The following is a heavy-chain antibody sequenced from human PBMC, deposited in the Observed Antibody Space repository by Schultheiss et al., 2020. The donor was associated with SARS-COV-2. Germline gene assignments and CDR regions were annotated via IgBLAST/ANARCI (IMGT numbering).Heavy chain of an antibody. CDR1: GGSFSGYY. CDR2: INHSGST. D-gene: IGHD3-22*01. J-gene: IGHJ4*02. CDR3: ARAQEYYYDSSGYYDRSLGFDY. Sequence: SQTLSLTCAVYGGSFSGYYWSWIRQPPGKGLEWIGEINHSGSTNYNPSLKSRVTISVDTSKNQFSLKLSSVTAADTAVYYCARAQEYYYDSSGYYDRSLGFDYWGQGTLVTVSS. V-gene: IGHV4-34*01.